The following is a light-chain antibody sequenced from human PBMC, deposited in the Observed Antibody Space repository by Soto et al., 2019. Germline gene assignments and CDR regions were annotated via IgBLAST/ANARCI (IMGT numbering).Light chain of an antibody. CDR3: QQSYSTPRT. V-gene: IGKV1-39*01. Sequence: DIQVTQSPSSLSASVGDTVTITCLASQSISMYLSWYQQKPGKAPKLLIYSASILQSGVPSRFSGSGSGTDFTLTISSLQLEDFATYYCQQSYSTPRTFGPGTKVDIK. J-gene: IGKJ3*01. CDR2: SAS. CDR1: QSISMY.